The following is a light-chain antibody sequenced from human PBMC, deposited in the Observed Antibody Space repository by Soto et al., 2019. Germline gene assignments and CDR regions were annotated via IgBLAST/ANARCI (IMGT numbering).Light chain of an antibody. J-gene: IGLJ3*02. CDR1: SSDIGDYNH. V-gene: IGLV2-8*01. CDR3: CSYAGSSTWV. Sequence: QSALTQPPSASESPGQSVTISCTGSSSDIGDYNHVSWYQQHPGKAPKLMIYEVTKRPSGVPDRFSGSKSGNTASLTISGLQAEDEADYYCCSYAGSSTWVFGGGTKLTVL. CDR2: EVT.